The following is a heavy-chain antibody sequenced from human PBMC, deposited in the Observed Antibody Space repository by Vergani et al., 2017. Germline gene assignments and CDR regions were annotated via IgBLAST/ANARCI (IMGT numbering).Heavy chain of an antibody. J-gene: IGHJ4*02. CDR1: GYSFTSYW. CDR2: IYPGDSDT. CDR3: ARTLGVDIVVVPAAPDY. Sequence: EVQLVQSGAEVKKPGESLKISCKGSGYSFTSYWIGWVRQMPGKGLEWMGIIYPGDSDTRYSPSFQGQVTISADKSISTAYLQWSSLKASNTAMYYCARTLGVDIVVVPAAPDYWGQGTLVTVSS. V-gene: IGHV5-51*03. D-gene: IGHD2-2*03.